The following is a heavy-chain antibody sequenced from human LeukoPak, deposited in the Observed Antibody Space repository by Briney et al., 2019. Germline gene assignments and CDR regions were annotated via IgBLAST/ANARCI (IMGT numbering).Heavy chain of an antibody. CDR2: IIPIFGTA. D-gene: IGHD2-2*02. CDR3: ARRHCSSTSCYTWWFDP. Sequence: SVKVSCKASGGTFSSYAISWVRQAPGQGLEWMGGIIPIFGTANYEQKFQGRVTISTDESTSTAYMELSSLRSEDTAVYYCARRHCSSTSCYTWWFDPWGQGTLVTVSS. J-gene: IGHJ5*02. CDR1: GGTFSSYA. V-gene: IGHV1-69*05.